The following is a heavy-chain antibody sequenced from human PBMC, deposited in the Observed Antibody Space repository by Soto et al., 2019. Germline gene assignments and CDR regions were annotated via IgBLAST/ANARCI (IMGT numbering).Heavy chain of an antibody. J-gene: IGHJ6*02. V-gene: IGHV4-30-4*01. CDR1: GGSISSGDYY. CDR2: IYYSGST. Sequence: KPSETLSLTCAVSGGSISSGDYYWSWIRQPPGKGLEWIGYIYYSGSTYYNPSLKSRVTISVDTSKNQFSLKLSSVTAADTAVYYCARGNGYVGMDVWGQGTTVTVSS. D-gene: IGHD5-12*01. CDR3: ARGNGYVGMDV.